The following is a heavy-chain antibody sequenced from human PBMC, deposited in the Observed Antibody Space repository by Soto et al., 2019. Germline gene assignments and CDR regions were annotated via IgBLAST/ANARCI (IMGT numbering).Heavy chain of an antibody. Sequence: SETLSLTCTVSGGSISSGGYYWSWIRQHPGKGLEWIGYIYYSGSTYYNPSLKSRVTISVDTSKNQFSLKLSSVTAADTAVYYCARTINMVRGVMGRWAIDYWGQGTLVTVSS. CDR3: ARTINMVRGVMGRWAIDY. CDR2: IYYSGST. CDR1: GGSISSGGYY. V-gene: IGHV4-31*03. J-gene: IGHJ4*02. D-gene: IGHD3-10*01.